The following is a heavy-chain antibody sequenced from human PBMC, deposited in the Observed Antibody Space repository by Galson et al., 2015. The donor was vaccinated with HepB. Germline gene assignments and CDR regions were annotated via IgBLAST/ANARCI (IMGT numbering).Heavy chain of an antibody. J-gene: IGHJ6*03. V-gene: IGHV5-51*01. D-gene: IGHD6-13*01. CDR3: ARHWGAYSSPNEANYYYYYMDV. Sequence: QSGAEVKKPGESLKISCKGSGYSFTSYWVGWVRQMPGKGLEWMGIIYPGDSDTRYSPSFQGQVTISADKSISTAYLQWSSLKASDTAMYYCARHWGAYSSPNEANYYYYYMDVWGKGTTVTVSS. CDR2: IYPGDSDT. CDR1: GYSFTSYW.